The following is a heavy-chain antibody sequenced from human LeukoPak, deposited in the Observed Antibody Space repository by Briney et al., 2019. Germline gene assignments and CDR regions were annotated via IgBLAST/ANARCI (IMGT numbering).Heavy chain of an antibody. V-gene: IGHV4-39*01. CDR3: ARRLAVIGYD. J-gene: IGHJ4*02. D-gene: IGHD3-9*01. Sequence: SETLSLTCTVSGGSISSSSYYWGWIRQPPGKGLEWIGSIYYSGSTYYNPSLKSRVTISVDTSKNQFSLKLSSVTAADTAVYYCARRLAVIGYDWGQGTLVTVSS. CDR1: GGSISSSSYY. CDR2: IYYSGST.